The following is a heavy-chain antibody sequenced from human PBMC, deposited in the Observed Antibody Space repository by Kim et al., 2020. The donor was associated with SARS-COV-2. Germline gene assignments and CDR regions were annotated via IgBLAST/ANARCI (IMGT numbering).Heavy chain of an antibody. CDR3: AKGGGGSGWYDDY. J-gene: IGHJ4*02. D-gene: IGHD6-19*01. V-gene: IGHV3-9*01. Sequence: YADSIKGRIHISRDNAKNALYLQMTSLRAEDTALYYCAKGGGGSGWYDDYWGQGTLVTVSS.